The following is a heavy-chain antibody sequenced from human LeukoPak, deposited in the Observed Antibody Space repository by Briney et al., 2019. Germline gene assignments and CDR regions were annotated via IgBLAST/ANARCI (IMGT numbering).Heavy chain of an antibody. D-gene: IGHD3-10*01. V-gene: IGHV3-23*01. CDR3: AKDWDYYGSGSYYPDY. J-gene: IGHJ4*02. CDR1: GFTFSSYA. CDR2: ISGSGGST. Sequence: PGGSLRLSCAASGFTFSSYAMSWVRQAPGKGLEWVSAISGSGGSTYYADSVKGRFTISRDNSKNTLYLQMNSLRAEDTAVYYCAKDWDYYGSGSYYPDYWGQGTLVTVSS.